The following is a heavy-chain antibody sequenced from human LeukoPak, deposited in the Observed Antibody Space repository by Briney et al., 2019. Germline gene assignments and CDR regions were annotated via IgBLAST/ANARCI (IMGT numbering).Heavy chain of an antibody. CDR3: TTLISPSDY. D-gene: IGHD3/OR15-3a*01. J-gene: IGHJ4*02. CDR2: IKSKSSGETT. V-gene: IGHV3-15*01. CDR1: GFTFSSFA. Sequence: GGSLRLSCAASGFTFSSFAMSWVRQAPGKGLEWVGRIKSKSSGETTNYAAPVKGRFIISRDDSKNTLYLQMNSLKTDDAAVYYCTTLISPSDYWGQGTLVTVSS.